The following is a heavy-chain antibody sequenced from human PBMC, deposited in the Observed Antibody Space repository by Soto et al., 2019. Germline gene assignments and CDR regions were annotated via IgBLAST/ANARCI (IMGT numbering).Heavy chain of an antibody. CDR1: GGTFSSYT. D-gene: IGHD1-26*01. CDR3: ARVPVGATHFDY. J-gene: IGHJ4*02. V-gene: IGHV1-69*02. CDR2: IIPILGIA. Sequence: QVQLVQSGAEVKKPGSSVKVSCKASGGTFSSYTISWVRQAPGQGLEWMGRIIPILGIANYAQKFQGRVTITADKSTSTGYMELRSLRSEDTAVYYCARVPVGATHFDYWGQGTLVTVSS.